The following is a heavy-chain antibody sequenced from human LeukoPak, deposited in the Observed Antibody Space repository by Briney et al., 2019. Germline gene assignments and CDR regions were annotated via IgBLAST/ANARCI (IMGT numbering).Heavy chain of an antibody. D-gene: IGHD5-24*01. CDR3: ARVDGYNHY. Sequence: PGGSLRLSCSASGFTFRNFAMSWVRQAPGKGLEWVSAISGSGGSTYYADSVKGRFTISRDNAKNTLYLQMNSLRAEDTAVYYCARVDGYNHYWGQGTLVTVSS. CDR2: ISGSGGST. V-gene: IGHV3-23*01. J-gene: IGHJ4*02. CDR1: GFTFRNFA.